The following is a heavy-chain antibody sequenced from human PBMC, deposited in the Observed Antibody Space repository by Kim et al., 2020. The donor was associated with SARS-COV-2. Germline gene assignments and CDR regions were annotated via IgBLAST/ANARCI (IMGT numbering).Heavy chain of an antibody. CDR3: ARDPGYSSSSGDY. V-gene: IGHV1-69*05. D-gene: IGHD6-6*01. Sequence: ASSARRFQGRVTVTTDESTSTAYMELNSLRSEDTAVYYCARDPGYSSSSGDYWGQGTLVTVSS. CDR2: A. J-gene: IGHJ4*02.